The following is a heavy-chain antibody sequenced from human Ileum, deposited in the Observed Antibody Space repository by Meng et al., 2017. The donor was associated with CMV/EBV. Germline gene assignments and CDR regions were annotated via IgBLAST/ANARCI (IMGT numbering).Heavy chain of an antibody. CDR3: AGLAAAGYWYFDL. V-gene: IGHV4-59*03. CDR2: IYYRGSA. Sequence: CTVSGGSISSNYWSWIRQPPGKGLEWIGYIYYRGSANYNPSLKSRVTISVDTSKSQFSLRLTSVTAADTAVYYCAGLAAAGYWYFDLWGRGTLVTVSS. CDR1: GGSISSNY. J-gene: IGHJ2*01. D-gene: IGHD6-25*01.